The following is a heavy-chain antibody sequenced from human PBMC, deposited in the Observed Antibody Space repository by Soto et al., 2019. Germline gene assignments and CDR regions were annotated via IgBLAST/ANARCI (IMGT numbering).Heavy chain of an antibody. CDR1: GGSISSTNYY. CDR3: ARHPGGTSSSCYFYGMDF. V-gene: IGHV4-39*01. CDR2: ISYSGST. Sequence: SETLSLTCTVSGGSISSTNYYWGWIRQPPGKGLEWIGTISYSGSTYYNPSLKSRVTISGDTSKNQFSLKLSSVTATDTAVYYCARHPGGTSSSCYFYGMDFWGQGTTVTVSS. D-gene: IGHD2-2*01. J-gene: IGHJ6*02.